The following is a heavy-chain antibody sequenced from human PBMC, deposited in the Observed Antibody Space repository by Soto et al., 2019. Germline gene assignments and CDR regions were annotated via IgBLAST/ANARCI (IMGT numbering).Heavy chain of an antibody. CDR3: ARDLMVRGVNNWFDP. CDR1: GGSISSGDYY. Sequence: QVQLQESGPGLVKPSQTLSLTCTVSGGSISSGDYYWSWIRQPPGKGLEWIGYIYYSGSTYYNPSRKSRVTMSVDTSQNQFSLKLSSVTAADTAVYYCARDLMVRGVNNWFDPWGQGTLVTVSS. CDR2: IYYSGST. D-gene: IGHD3-10*01. J-gene: IGHJ5*02. V-gene: IGHV4-30-4*01.